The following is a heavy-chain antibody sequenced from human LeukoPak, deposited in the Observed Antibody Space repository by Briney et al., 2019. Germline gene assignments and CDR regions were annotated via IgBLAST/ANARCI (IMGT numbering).Heavy chain of an antibody. CDR2: IYRSGNT. CDR1: GGSFSSGGYY. J-gene: IGHJ4*02. V-gene: IGHV4-30-2*01. D-gene: IGHD3-10*01. CDR3: ARGGSRYYYGSGSYPFDY. Sequence: SQTLSLTCNVSGGSFSSGGYYWSWIRQPPGKGLEWIGYIYRSGNTFYNPSLKSRVTISVDTSKNQFSLKLSSVTAADTAVYYCARGGSRYYYGSGSYPFDYWGQGTLVTVSS.